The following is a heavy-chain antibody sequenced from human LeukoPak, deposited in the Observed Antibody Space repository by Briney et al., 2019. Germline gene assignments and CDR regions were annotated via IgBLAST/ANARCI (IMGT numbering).Heavy chain of an antibody. CDR2: INHSGST. J-gene: IGHJ4*02. CDR3: ARVHRYGSGSYYNRKAEKFDY. Sequence: SETLSLTCAVYGGTFSGYYWSWIRQPPGKGLEWIGEINHSGSTNYNPSIKSRVTISVDTSKNQFSLKLSSVTAADTAVYYCARVHRYGSGSYYNRKAEKFDYWGQGTLVTVSS. D-gene: IGHD3-10*01. V-gene: IGHV4-34*01. CDR1: GGTFSGYY.